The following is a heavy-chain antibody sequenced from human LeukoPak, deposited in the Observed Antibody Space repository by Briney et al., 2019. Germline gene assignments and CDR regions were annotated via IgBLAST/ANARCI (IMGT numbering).Heavy chain of an antibody. J-gene: IGHJ5*02. CDR3: TRENDYGDYANWFDP. V-gene: IGHV3-49*04. Sequence: GGSLRLSCTASGFTFGDCAMSWVRQAPGKGLEWVGFIRSKAYGGTTEYAASVKGRFTISRDDSKSIAYLQMNSLKTEDTAVYYCTRENDYGDYANWFDPWGQGTLVTVSS. D-gene: IGHD4-17*01. CDR1: GFTFGDCA. CDR2: IRSKAYGGTT.